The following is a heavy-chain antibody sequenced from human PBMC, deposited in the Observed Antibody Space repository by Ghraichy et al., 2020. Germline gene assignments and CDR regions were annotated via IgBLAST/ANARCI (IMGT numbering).Heavy chain of an antibody. CDR2: ISSSGRTI. V-gene: IGHV3-11*04. D-gene: IGHD2-15*01. CDR1: GFTFSDYY. Sequence: LSLTCAASGFTFSDYYMSWIRQAPGKGLEWVSYISSSGRTIYYADSVKGRFTISRDNAKNSLYLQMNSLRAEDTAVYYCARVPKTCSGGTCYDYWGQGTLVTVSS. J-gene: IGHJ4*02. CDR3: ARVPKTCSGGTCYDY.